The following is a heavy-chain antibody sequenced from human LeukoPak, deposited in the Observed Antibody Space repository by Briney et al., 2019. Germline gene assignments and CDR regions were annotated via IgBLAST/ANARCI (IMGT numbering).Heavy chain of an antibody. D-gene: IGHD3-22*01. CDR2: IKQEGSEK. J-gene: IGHJ4*02. CDR3: AREFPYYYDSSGYLYYFDY. CDR1: GFSLISYW. V-gene: IGHV3-7*01. Sequence: PGGALRLSCAASGFSLISYWLSWVRPAPGKGLEWVANIKQEGSEKYYVDSVKGRFTISRDNAKNSLYLQMNSLRAEDTAVYYCAREFPYYYDSSGYLYYFDYWGQGTLVTVSS.